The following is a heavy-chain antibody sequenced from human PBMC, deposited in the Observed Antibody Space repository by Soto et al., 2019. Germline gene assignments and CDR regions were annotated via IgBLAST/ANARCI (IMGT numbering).Heavy chain of an antibody. D-gene: IGHD1-20*01. CDR1: GYTFTSYG. Sequence: ASVKVSCKASGYTFTSYGISWVRQAPGQGLEWMGWISAYNGNTNYAQKLQGRVTMTTDTSTSTAYMELRSLRSDGTAVYYCASGQGQPSYNWNGPFPLDYWGQGTLVTVSS. J-gene: IGHJ4*02. CDR2: ISAYNGNT. CDR3: ASGQGQPSYNWNGPFPLDY. V-gene: IGHV1-18*01.